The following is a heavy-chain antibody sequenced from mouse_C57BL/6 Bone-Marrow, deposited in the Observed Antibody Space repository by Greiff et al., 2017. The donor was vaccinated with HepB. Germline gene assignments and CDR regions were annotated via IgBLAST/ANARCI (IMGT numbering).Heavy chain of an antibody. D-gene: IGHD2-14*01. V-gene: IGHV5-4*01. Sequence: DVKLVESGGGLVKPGGSLKLSCAASGFTFSSYAMSWVRQTPEKRLEWVATISDGGSYTYYPDNVKGRFTISRDNAKNNLYLQMSHLKSEDTAMYYCARDRYDLYFDYWGKGTTLTVAS. CDR3: ARDRYDLYFDY. CDR2: ISDGGSYT. CDR1: GFTFSSYA. J-gene: IGHJ2*01.